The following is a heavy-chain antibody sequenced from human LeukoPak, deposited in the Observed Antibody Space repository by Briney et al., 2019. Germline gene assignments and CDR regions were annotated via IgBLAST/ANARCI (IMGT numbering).Heavy chain of an antibody. V-gene: IGHV4-34*01. CDR1: GGSFSGYY. D-gene: IGHD2-2*01. CDR3: ARVLSIVVVPGAAFFFDP. J-gene: IGHJ5*02. CDR2: VNHSGST. Sequence: SETLSLTCAVYGGSFSGYYWSWIRQPPGKGLEWIGDVNHSGSTNYNPSLKSRVTISVDTSKNQFSLKLSSVTAADTAVYHCARVLSIVVVPGAAFFFDPWGQGTLVTVSS.